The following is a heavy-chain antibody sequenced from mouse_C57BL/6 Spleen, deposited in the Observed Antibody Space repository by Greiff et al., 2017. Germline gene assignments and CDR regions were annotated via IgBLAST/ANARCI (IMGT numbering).Heavy chain of an antibody. CDR1: GYTFTSYW. V-gene: IGHV1-52*01. D-gene: IGHD1-1*01. J-gene: IGHJ2*01. CDR3: ARKDYYGSSYHFDY. Sequence: VQLQQPGAELVRPGSSVKLSCKASGYTFTSYWMHWVKQRPIQGLEWIGNIDPSDSETHYNQKFKDKATLTVDKSSSTAYMQLSSLTSEDSAVYYCARKDYYGSSYHFDYWGQGTTLTVSS. CDR2: IDPSDSET.